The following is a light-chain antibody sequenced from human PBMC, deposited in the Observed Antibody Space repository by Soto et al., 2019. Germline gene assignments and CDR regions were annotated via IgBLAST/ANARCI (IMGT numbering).Light chain of an antibody. CDR1: QSIPNNY. CDR3: LQCAKLPLT. V-gene: IGKV3-20*01. CDR2: DAS. Sequence: EIVLTQSPGTLSLSPGERATLSCRASQSIPNNYLAWYQQKPGQAPSLLIDDASSRASGIPDRFSGSGSGTDFTLNISSLEPEDFAVYYCLQCAKLPLTFGQGTKVDFK. J-gene: IGKJ1*01.